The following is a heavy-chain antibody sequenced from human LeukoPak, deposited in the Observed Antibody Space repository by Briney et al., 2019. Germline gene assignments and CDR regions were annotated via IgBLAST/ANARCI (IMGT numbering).Heavy chain of an antibody. D-gene: IGHD1-26*01. J-gene: IGHJ6*02. V-gene: IGHV1-46*01. CDR3: ARAAGSSISHYYYGMDV. CDR1: GYTFTSYY. Sequence: ASVKVCCKASGYTFTSYYMHWVRQAPGQGLEWMGIINPSGGSTSYAQKFQGRVTMTRDTSTSTVYMELSSLRSEDTAVYYCARAAGSSISHYYYGMDVWGQGTTVTVSS. CDR2: INPSGGST.